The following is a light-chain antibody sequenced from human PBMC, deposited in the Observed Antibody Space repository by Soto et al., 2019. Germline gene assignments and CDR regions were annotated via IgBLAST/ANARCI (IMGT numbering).Light chain of an antibody. J-gene: IGLJ2*01. V-gene: IGLV2-8*01. CDR1: SSDVGYYNS. CDR3: SSYVGNNNLV. CDR2: EVI. Sequence: QSVLTQPPSASGSPGQSVTISCTGTSSDVGYYNSVSWYQQHPGKAPKLMIYEVIKRPSGVPDRFSGSKSGNTASLTVSGLQAEDEADYYCSSYVGNNNLVFGGGTKLTVL.